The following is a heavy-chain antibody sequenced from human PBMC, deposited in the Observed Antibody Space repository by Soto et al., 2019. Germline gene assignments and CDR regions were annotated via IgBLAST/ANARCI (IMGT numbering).Heavy chain of an antibody. CDR1: GGSISSYY. Sequence: PSETLSLTCTVSGGSISSYYWSWIRQPPGKGLEWIGRIYTSGSTNYNPSLKSRVTMSVDTSKNQFSLKLSSVTAADTAVYYCARGDRRITIFGVVIIDYGMDVWGQGTTVTVSS. CDR2: IYTSGST. V-gene: IGHV4-4*07. J-gene: IGHJ6*02. D-gene: IGHD3-3*01. CDR3: ARGDRRITIFGVVIIDYGMDV.